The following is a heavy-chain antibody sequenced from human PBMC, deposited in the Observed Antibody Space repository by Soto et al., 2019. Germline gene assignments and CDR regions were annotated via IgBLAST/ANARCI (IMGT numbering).Heavy chain of an antibody. CDR1: GYTFTSYG. CDR3: ARGIPGAPRLKVAAKGYNWFDP. V-gene: IGHV1-18*01. Sequence: GASVKVSCKASGYTFTSYGISWVRQAPGQGLEWMGWISAYNGNTNYAQKLQGRVTMTTDTSTSTAYMELRSLRSDDTAVYYCARGIPGAPRLKVAAKGYNWFDPWGQGTLVTVSS. D-gene: IGHD2-15*01. J-gene: IGHJ5*02. CDR2: ISAYNGNT.